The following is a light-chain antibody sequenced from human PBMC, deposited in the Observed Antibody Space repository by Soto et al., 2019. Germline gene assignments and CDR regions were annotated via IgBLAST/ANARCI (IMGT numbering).Light chain of an antibody. Sequence: EIVLTQSPGTLSLSPGERATPSCRASQSVSSSYLAWYQQKPGQAPRLLISGASSRATGIPDRFSGSGSGTDFTLTISRLEPEDFAVYYCQQYGRSPSWTFGQGTKVEIK. CDR2: GAS. CDR1: QSVSSSY. CDR3: QQYGRSPSWT. V-gene: IGKV3-20*01. J-gene: IGKJ1*01.